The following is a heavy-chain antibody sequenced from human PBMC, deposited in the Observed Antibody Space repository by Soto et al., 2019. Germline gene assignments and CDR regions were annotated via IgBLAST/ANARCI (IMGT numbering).Heavy chain of an antibody. D-gene: IGHD2-15*01. CDR3: SRREGGSGGD. V-gene: IGHV3-72*01. J-gene: IGHJ4*02. CDR1: GFTFNDHD. CDR2: TKNTANAYTS. Sequence: EVQLLESGGGLVQPGGSLRLSCAASGFTFNDHDIDWVRQAPGKGLEWVCSTKNTANAYTSEYAATVKGRFTSSRDDSKNSVYLLMNRLQIEDTADDYCSRREGGSGGDWGSRHLVNLSS.